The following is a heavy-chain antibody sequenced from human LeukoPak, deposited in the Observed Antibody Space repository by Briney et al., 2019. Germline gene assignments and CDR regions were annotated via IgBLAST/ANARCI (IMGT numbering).Heavy chain of an antibody. V-gene: IGHV4-39*07. CDR1: GGSISSSSYY. Sequence: SETLSLTCTVSGGSISSSSYYWGWIRQPPGKGLEWIGSIYYSGSTYYNPSLKSRVTISVDTSKNQFSLKLSSVTAADTAVYYCARARCGGSCFDFDYWGQGTLVTVSS. D-gene: IGHD2-15*01. CDR3: ARARCGGSCFDFDY. CDR2: IYYSGST. J-gene: IGHJ4*02.